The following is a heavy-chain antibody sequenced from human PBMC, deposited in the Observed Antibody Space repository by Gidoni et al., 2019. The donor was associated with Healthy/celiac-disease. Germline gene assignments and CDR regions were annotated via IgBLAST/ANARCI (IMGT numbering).Heavy chain of an antibody. Sequence: QVQLVQSGAEVKKPGSSVKVSCKAAGGTFSSYAISWVRQAPGQGLEWMGRIIPILGIANYAQKFQGRVTITADKSTSTAYMELSSLRSEDTAVYYCATLREWLQYVAFDIWGQGTMVTVSS. CDR3: ATLREWLQYVAFDI. D-gene: IGHD5-12*01. CDR2: IIPILGIA. J-gene: IGHJ3*02. CDR1: GGTFSSYA. V-gene: IGHV1-69*04.